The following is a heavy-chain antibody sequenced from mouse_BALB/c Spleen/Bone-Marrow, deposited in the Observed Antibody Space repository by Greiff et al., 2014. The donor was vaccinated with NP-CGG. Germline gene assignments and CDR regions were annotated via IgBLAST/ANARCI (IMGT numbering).Heavy chain of an antibody. CDR1: GVSLTSYG. CDR2: ILADGST. V-gene: IGHV2-9*02. CDR3: ARITTATGAMDY. J-gene: IGHJ4*01. Sequence: QGQLKESGPGLVAPSQSLSISCTVSGVSLTSYGVHRVRQPPGKGLEWLGVILADGSTNYNSALMSRLSISKDNSKSQVFLKMNSLRTDDTAMYYCARITTATGAMDYWGQGTSVTVSS. D-gene: IGHD1-2*01.